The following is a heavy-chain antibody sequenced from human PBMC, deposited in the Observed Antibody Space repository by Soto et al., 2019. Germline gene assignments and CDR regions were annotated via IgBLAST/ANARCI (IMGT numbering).Heavy chain of an antibody. Sequence: GESLKISCKGSGYSFTSYWIGWVRQMPGKGLEWMGIIYPGDSDTRHSPSFQGQVTISADKSISTAYLQWSSLKASDTAMYYCARLVYYDSSGYWAPFMDVWGQGTTVTVSS. CDR1: GYSFTSYW. CDR2: IYPGDSDT. CDR3: ARLVYYDSSGYWAPFMDV. D-gene: IGHD3-22*01. J-gene: IGHJ6*02. V-gene: IGHV5-51*01.